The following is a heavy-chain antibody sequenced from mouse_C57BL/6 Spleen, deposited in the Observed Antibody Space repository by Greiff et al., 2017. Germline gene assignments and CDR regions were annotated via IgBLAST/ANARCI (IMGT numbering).Heavy chain of an antibody. V-gene: IGHV1-80*01. CDR2: IYPGDGDT. CDR3: ARKDWDTVFDY. J-gene: IGHJ2*01. CDR1: GYAFSSYW. D-gene: IGHD4-1*01. Sequence: VQLQQSGAELVKPGASVKISCKASGYAFSSYWMNWVKQRPGKGLEWIGQIYPGDGDTNYNGKFKGKATLTADKSSSTAYMQLSSLTSEDSAVYFCARKDWDTVFDYWGQGTTLTVSS.